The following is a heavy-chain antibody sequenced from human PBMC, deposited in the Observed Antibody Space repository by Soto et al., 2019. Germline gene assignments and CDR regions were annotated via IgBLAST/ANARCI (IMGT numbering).Heavy chain of an antibody. Sequence: QVQLVESGGGVVQPGMSLRLSCAASGFTFSSYGMHWVRQAPGKGLEWVAVISHDGSNKYYADSVKGRFTISRDNAKNTLYLQMNSLRAEDTAVYYCAKDFLGTSGSATDYWGQGTLVTVSS. D-gene: IGHD3-22*01. J-gene: IGHJ4*02. V-gene: IGHV3-30*18. CDR3: AKDFLGTSGSATDY. CDR2: ISHDGSNK. CDR1: GFTFSSYG.